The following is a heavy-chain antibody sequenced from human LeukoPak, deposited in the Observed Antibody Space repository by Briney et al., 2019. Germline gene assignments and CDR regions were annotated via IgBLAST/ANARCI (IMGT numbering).Heavy chain of an antibody. D-gene: IGHD2-15*01. CDR2: IRYDGSNK. Sequence: GGSLRLSCAASGFTFSSYGMHWVRQAPGKGLEWVAFIRYDGSNKYYADSVKGRFTISRDNSKNTLYLQMNSLRAEDTAVYYCAKEFKDIVVVVAAPPPYGMDVWGQGTTVTVSS. V-gene: IGHV3-30*02. J-gene: IGHJ6*02. CDR1: GFTFSSYG. CDR3: AKEFKDIVVVVAAPPPYGMDV.